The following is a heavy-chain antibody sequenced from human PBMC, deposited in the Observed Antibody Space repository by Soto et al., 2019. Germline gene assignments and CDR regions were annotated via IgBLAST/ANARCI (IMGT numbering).Heavy chain of an antibody. D-gene: IGHD2-15*01. CDR1: GGSISSGGYY. CDR2: IYYSGST. CDR3: ASLTSRYCSGGSCYRPVDY. Sequence: SETLSLTCTVSGGSISSGGYYWSWIRQHPGKGLEWIGYIYYSGSTYYNPSLKSRVTISVDTSKNQFSLKLSSVTAADTAVYYRASLTSRYCSGGSCYRPVDYWGQGTLVTVSS. J-gene: IGHJ4*02. V-gene: IGHV4-31*03.